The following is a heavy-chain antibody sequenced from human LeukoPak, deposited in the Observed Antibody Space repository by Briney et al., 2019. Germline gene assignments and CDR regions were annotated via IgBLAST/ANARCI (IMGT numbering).Heavy chain of an antibody. CDR2: IYPGDSDTTDT. Sequence: SLKISCKTSGYSFSGSWIAWLSQMPGKGLEWMGIIYPGDSDTTDTRYSPSFQGQVTISADNSISTAYLQWSSLKASDTATYYCARRGDGYKLDVWGKGTTVTVSS. J-gene: IGHJ6*04. CDR3: ARRGDGYKLDV. D-gene: IGHD5-24*01. CDR1: GYSFSGSW. V-gene: IGHV5-51*01.